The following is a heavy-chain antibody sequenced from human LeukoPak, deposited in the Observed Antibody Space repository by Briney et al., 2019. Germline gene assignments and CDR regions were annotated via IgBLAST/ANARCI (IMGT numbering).Heavy chain of an antibody. CDR3: AREDGYCSGGNCYSYFDS. V-gene: IGHV3-7*01. D-gene: IGHD2-15*01. J-gene: IGHJ4*02. CDR2: IKKTGSET. CDR1: GFTFNHFW. Sequence: GGSLRLSCAASGFTFNHFWMSWVRQAPGKGLEWVAYIKKTGSETYYVDSVKGRFTITRDNTRNSQFLQMYSLRAEDTAVYFCAREDGYCSGGNCYSYFDSWGQGTLVTVSS.